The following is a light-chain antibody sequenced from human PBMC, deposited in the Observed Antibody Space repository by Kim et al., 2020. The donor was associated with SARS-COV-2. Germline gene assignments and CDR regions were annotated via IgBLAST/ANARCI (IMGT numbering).Light chain of an antibody. CDR2: GAS. J-gene: IGKJ5*01. CDR3: QQYGSSPKIT. Sequence: IVLTQSPGTLSLSPGERATLSCRTSQSLSSSHLAWYQQKPGQAPRLLIYGASSRAPGIPDRFRGSGSGTDFTLSISRLEPEDFAVYYCQQYGSSPKITFGQGTRLEIK. CDR1: QSLSSSH. V-gene: IGKV3-20*01.